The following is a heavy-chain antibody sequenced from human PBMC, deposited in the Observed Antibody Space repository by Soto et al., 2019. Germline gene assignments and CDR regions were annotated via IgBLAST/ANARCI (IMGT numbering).Heavy chain of an antibody. CDR1: GFTFSSYW. V-gene: IGHV3-7*05. Sequence: GGSLRLSCAASGFTFSSYWMSWVRQAPGKGLEWVANIKQDGSEKYYVDSVKGRFTISRDNAKNSLYLQMNSLRAEDTAVYYCARDRSPLLIWFGGPRGHTYYFDYWGQGTLVTVSS. CDR2: IKQDGSEK. D-gene: IGHD3-10*01. J-gene: IGHJ4*02. CDR3: ARDRSPLLIWFGGPRGHTYYFDY.